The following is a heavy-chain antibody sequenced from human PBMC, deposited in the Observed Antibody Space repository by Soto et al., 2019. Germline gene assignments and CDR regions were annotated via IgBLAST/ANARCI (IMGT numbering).Heavy chain of an antibody. V-gene: IGHV3-30-3*01. CDR3: GRAAYKDIVAVVAANPAMDV. CDR2: ISYDGSNK. Sequence: GGSLRLSCAASGFTFSSYAMHWVRQAPGKGLEWVAVISYDGSNKYYADSVKGRFTISRDNSKNTLYLQMNSLRAEDTAVYYCGRAAYKDIVAVVAANPAMDVGGQGTTVTV. J-gene: IGHJ6*02. CDR1: GFTFSSYA. D-gene: IGHD2-15*01.